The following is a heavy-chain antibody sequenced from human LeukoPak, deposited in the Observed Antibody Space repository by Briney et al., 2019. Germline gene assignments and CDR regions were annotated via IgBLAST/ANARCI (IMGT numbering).Heavy chain of an antibody. V-gene: IGHV4-59*01. J-gene: IGHJ3*02. D-gene: IGHD6-19*01. CDR1: GGSISSYY. CDR3: AREVFIAQWLGNHHNDAFDI. Sequence: SETLSLTCTVSGGSISSYYWSWIGQPPGKGLEWSGYIYYSGSTNYNPSLKRRVTISVDTSKNQFSLKLSSVTAADTAVYYCAREVFIAQWLGNHHNDAFDIWGQGTMVTVSS. CDR2: IYYSGST.